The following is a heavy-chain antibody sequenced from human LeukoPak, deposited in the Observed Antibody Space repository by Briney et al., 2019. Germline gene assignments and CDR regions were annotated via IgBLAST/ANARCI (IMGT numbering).Heavy chain of an antibody. Sequence: SETLSLTCAVYGGSFSGYYWSWIRQPPGKGLEWIGEINHSGSTNYNPSLKSRVTMSVDTSKNQFSLKLSSVTAADTAVYYCARDLDYYDSSGYYYPYYYMDVWGKGTTVTISS. CDR2: INHSGST. CDR3: ARDLDYYDSSGYYYPYYYMDV. D-gene: IGHD3-22*01. V-gene: IGHV4-34*01. J-gene: IGHJ6*03. CDR1: GGSFSGYY.